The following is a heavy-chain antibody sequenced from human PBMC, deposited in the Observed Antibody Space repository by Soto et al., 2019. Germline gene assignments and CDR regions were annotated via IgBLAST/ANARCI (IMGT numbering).Heavy chain of an antibody. CDR2: IYPGDSDT. Sequence: GESLKISCKGSGYSFTSYWIGWVRQMPGKGLEWMGIIYPGDSDTRYSPSFQGQVTISADKSISTAYLQWSSLKASDTAMYYCARVEYRLLSFGDGMDVWGQGTTVTVSS. J-gene: IGHJ6*02. D-gene: IGHD2-2*01. CDR3: ARVEYRLLSFGDGMDV. CDR1: GYSFTSYW. V-gene: IGHV5-51*01.